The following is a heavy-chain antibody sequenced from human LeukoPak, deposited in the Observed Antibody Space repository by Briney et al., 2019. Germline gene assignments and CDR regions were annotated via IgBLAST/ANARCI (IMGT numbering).Heavy chain of an antibody. CDR2: ISAYNGNT. Sequence: ASVKVSCKASGYTFTSYGISWVRQAPGQGLEWMGWISAYNGNTNYAQKIQGRVTMTTDTSTSTAYMELRSLRSDDTAVYYCARGGPYDFWSNYYAFDIWGQGTMVTVSS. CDR1: GYTFTSYG. V-gene: IGHV1-18*01. D-gene: IGHD3-3*01. J-gene: IGHJ3*02. CDR3: ARGGPYDFWSNYYAFDI.